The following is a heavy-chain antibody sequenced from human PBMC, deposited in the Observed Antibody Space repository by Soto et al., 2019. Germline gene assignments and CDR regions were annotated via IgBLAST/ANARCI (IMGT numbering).Heavy chain of an antibody. CDR1: GFTFSSCA. D-gene: IGHD5-18*01. CDR2: ISSNGGST. J-gene: IGHJ4*02. Sequence: GGSLRLSFSASGFTFSSCAMHWVRQAPGKGLEYVSAISSNGGSTYYADSVKVRLTISRDNSKNTLYLQMSSLIAEDTAVYYCVKSSLIQISLGAPHXWGQATLVTVSX. CDR3: VKSSLIQISLGAPHX. V-gene: IGHV3-64D*06.